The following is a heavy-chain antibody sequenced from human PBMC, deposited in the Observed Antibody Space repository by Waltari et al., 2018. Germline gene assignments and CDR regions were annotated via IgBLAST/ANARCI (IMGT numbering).Heavy chain of an antibody. J-gene: IGHJ6*02. CDR3: GRDETAGGYYVGTDV. CDR1: GGTTFNNDD. CDR2: SRHVVGYA. D-gene: IGHD3-22*01. Sequence: QLQLWQSGTEVKKPGSSVKVSCKVSGGTTFNNDDISWVELGPGKRLEWMGGSRHVVGYADYAAKLQGRLKITAEEATTAAYMELSRLTSEDTGIYYCGRDETAGGYYVGTDVWGQGTTFIVSS. V-gene: IGHV1-69*12.